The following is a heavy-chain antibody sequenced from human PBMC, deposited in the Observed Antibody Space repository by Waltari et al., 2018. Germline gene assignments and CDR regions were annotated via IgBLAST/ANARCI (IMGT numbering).Heavy chain of an antibody. CDR1: GGSFSGNY. J-gene: IGHJ6*03. CDR2: INDSGRT. D-gene: IGHD3-3*01. Sequence: QVQLQQWGAGLLKPSETLSLTCAVYGGSFSGNYWTWIRQSPGKGLEWIGEINDSGRTKYKPSLKSRVTISIDTSKNQFSLRLSSVTAADRAVYYCARGTFGVVIIPYYYYHMDVWGKGTSVTVSS. V-gene: IGHV4-34*02. CDR3: ARGTFGVVIIPYYYYHMDV.